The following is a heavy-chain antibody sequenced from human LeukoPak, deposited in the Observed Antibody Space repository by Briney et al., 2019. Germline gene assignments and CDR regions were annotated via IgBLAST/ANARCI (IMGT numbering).Heavy chain of an antibody. CDR3: AKTPIVGATRSGNEYFQH. D-gene: IGHD1-26*01. CDR2: ISGSDGNT. Sequence: QPGGSLRLSCAASGFTFSSYAMSWVRQAPGKGLEWVSAISGSDGNTYYADSGKGRFTNSRDNSKNTLYLQINSLRAEDTAVYYCAKTPIVGATRSGNEYFQHWGQGTLVTVSS. CDR1: GFTFSSYA. J-gene: IGHJ1*01. V-gene: IGHV3-23*01.